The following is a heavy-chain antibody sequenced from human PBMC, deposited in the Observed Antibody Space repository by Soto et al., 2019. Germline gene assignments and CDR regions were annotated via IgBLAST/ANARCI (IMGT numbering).Heavy chain of an antibody. J-gene: IGHJ4*02. CDR1: GGSISSYY. Sequence: SETLSLTCTVSGGSISSYYWSWIRQPAGKGLEWIGRIYTSGSTNYNPSLKSRVTMSVDTSKNQFSLKLSSVTAADTAVYYCARGPLSGYRDYFDYWGQGTLVTVSS. V-gene: IGHV4-4*07. D-gene: IGHD3-22*01. CDR3: ARGPLSGYRDYFDY. CDR2: IYTSGST.